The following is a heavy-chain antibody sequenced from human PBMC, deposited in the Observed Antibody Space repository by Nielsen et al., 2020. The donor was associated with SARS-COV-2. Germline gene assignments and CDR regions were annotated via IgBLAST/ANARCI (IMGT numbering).Heavy chain of an antibody. Sequence: SLKISCAASGFTFDDYAMHWVRQAPGKGLEWVSGISWNSGSIGYADSVKGRFTISRDNAKNSLYLQMNSLRAEDTALYYCAKEQLVRGGGMDVWGQGTTVTVSS. D-gene: IGHD6-13*01. J-gene: IGHJ6*02. CDR2: ISWNSGSI. CDR3: AKEQLVRGGGMDV. CDR1: GFTFDDYA. V-gene: IGHV3-9*01.